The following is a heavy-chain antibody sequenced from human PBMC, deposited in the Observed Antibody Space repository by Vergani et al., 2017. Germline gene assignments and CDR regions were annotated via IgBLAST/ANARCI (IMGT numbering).Heavy chain of an antibody. J-gene: IGHJ4*02. CDR2: ISGSGGST. CDR1: GFTFSSYA. D-gene: IGHD3-10*01. Sequence: EVQLLESGGGLVQPGGSLRLSCAASGFTFSSYAMSWVRQAPGKGLEWVSAISGSGGSTYYADSVKGRFTISRENSKNTLYLQMNSLRAEDTAVYYCAKGDYYGSGSHWGFDYWGQGTLVTVSS. V-gene: IGHV3-23*01. CDR3: AKGDYYGSGSHWGFDY.